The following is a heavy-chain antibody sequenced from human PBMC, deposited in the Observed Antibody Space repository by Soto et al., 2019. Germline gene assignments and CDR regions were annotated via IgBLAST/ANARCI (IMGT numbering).Heavy chain of an antibody. J-gene: IGHJ5*02. D-gene: IGHD3-16*01. CDR2: ISSRGITI. V-gene: IGHV3-48*03. CDR1: GFTFSSYE. Sequence: GGSLRLSCAAAGFTFSSYEMTCVRQAPGKGLEWVSSISSRGITIYYADSVQGRFTISRDNAKNSLYLQMNSLRAEDTAVYYSASASDYTAWGQGTLVTVSS. CDR3: ASASDYTA.